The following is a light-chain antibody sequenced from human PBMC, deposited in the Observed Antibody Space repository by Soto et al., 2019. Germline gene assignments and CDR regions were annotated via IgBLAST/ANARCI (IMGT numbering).Light chain of an antibody. J-gene: IGLJ1*01. CDR2: EVK. CDR3: VSYADAVAYV. V-gene: IGLV2-23*02. Sequence: QSVLTQPASVSGSPGRSITISCAGTGSDIGAYSRVPSCQQHPGKGPMLIICEVKKRPSGIASRFSGSTSGVTASLTLSGPQPGDVPDQFCVSYADAVAYVFGAGTKGT. CDR1: GSDIGAYSR.